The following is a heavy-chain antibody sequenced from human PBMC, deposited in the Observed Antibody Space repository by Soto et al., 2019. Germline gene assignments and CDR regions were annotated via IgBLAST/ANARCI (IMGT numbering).Heavy chain of an antibody. Sequence: LKISFRVSGFXFNNSVLHWVRHAPGNGLEWMAVISYDGSDKYYADFVKGRVIISRYNSKNTLNFEMNSLGYEDTATYYCVKDRVPGAYGHYYGMDVWGQGTTVTVSS. V-gene: IGHV3-30*18. J-gene: IGHJ6*02. D-gene: IGHD5-12*01. CDR2: ISYDGSDK. CDR1: GFXFNNSV. CDR3: VKDRVPGAYGHYYGMDV.